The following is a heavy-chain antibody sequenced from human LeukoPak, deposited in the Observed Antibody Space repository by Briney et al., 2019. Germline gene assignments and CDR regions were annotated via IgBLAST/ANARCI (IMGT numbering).Heavy chain of an antibody. V-gene: IGHV1-2*02. Sequence: ASVKVSCKASGYTFTGYYMHWVRQAPGQGLEWMGWINPNSGGTNYAQKFQGRVTMTRDTSISTAYMELSRLRSDDTAVYYCARDWEQILGVVIPDYFDYWGQGTLVTVSS. J-gene: IGHJ4*02. CDR1: GYTFTGYY. CDR3: ARDWEQILGVVIPDYFDY. CDR2: INPNSGGT. D-gene: IGHD3-3*01.